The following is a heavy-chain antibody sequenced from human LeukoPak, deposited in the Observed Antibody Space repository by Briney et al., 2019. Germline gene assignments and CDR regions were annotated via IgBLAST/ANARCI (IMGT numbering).Heavy chain of an antibody. D-gene: IGHD1-26*01. Sequence: GPALVKATQTLTLTCTFAGFSLSTRGMCVCCMPHPPGKALERFARDAWDGDEYYSTSMKTRITIPKNTSHNQVVLTMTNIDPVEKAKYYCAQSTSHSRGYYCGDWGQGTLVTVSS. V-gene: IGHV2-70*11. CDR2: DAWDGDE. CDR3: AQSTSHSRGYYCGD. CDR1: GFSLSTRGMC. J-gene: IGHJ4*02.